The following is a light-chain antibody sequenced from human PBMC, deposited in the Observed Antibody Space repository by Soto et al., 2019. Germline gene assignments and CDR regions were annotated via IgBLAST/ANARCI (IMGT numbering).Light chain of an antibody. V-gene: IGLV2-14*01. CDR2: EVS. CDR1: SSDVGGYNF. J-gene: IGLJ1*01. Sequence: QSVLAQPASVSGSPGQSITTSCTGTSSDVGGYNFVSWYQQHPGRAPKLLIYEVSRRPSGVSNRFSGSKSGDTASLTISGLQAEDEADYYCYSYRGYYTRVFGTGTRSPS. CDR3: YSYRGYYTRV.